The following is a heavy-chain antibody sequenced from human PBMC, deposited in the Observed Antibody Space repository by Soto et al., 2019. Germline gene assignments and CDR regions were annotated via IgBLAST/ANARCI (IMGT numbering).Heavy chain of an antibody. J-gene: IGHJ4*02. Sequence: GGSLRLSCAASGFSFGSYALSWVRQAPGKGLEWVSTISVSDGKTFYADSVKGRFSISRGTSQSTLYLQMNSLRADDTAMYYCARWGYLDYWGQGTRVTVSS. CDR3: ARWGYLDY. V-gene: IGHV3-23*01. D-gene: IGHD1-26*01. CDR1: GFSFGSYA. CDR2: ISVSDGKT.